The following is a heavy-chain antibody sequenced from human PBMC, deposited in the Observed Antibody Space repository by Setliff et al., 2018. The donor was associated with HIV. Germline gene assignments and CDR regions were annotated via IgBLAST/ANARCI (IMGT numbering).Heavy chain of an antibody. V-gene: IGHV4-59*01. CDR1: GVSISNYY. D-gene: IGHD3-10*01. CDR2: MYYSGNT. Sequence: SETLSLTCTVSGVSISNYYWSWIRQPPGKGLEWIGYMYYSGNTNYNPSLKSRVTISVDTSKSQFSLKLNSVTAADTAVYYCARLSGGMVPNSWGQGTLVTVSS. J-gene: IGHJ4*02. CDR3: ARLSGGMVPNS.